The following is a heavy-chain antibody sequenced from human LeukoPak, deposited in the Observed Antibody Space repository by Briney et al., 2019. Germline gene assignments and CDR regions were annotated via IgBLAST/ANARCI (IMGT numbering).Heavy chain of an antibody. CDR2: ISSSGSTI. Sequence: PGGSLRLSCAPSGFTFSDYYMSWLRQAPGEGLEWVSYISSSGSTIYYADSVKGRFTISRDNAKNSLYLQMNSLRAEDTAVYYCARGSPSAYYYDSSGYYYIYWGQGTLVTVSS. D-gene: IGHD3-22*01. V-gene: IGHV3-11*04. CDR3: ARGSPSAYYYDSSGYYYIY. J-gene: IGHJ4*02. CDR1: GFTFSDYY.